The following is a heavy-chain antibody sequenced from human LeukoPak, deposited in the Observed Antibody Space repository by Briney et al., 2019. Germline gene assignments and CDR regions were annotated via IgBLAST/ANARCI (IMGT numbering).Heavy chain of an antibody. CDR1: GFTFSSYE. Sequence: GGSLRLSCAASGFTFSSYEMNWVRQAPGKGLEWVSYISSSGSTIYYADSVKGRFTISRDNAKNSLYLQMNSLRAEDTAIYYCARDDEAYWYFDLWGRGTLVTVSS. CDR3: ARDDEAYWYFDL. CDR2: ISSSGSTI. J-gene: IGHJ2*01. V-gene: IGHV3-48*03.